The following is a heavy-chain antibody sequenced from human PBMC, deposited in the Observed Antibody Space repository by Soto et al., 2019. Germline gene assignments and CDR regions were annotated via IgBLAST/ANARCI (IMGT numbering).Heavy chain of an antibody. CDR2: INPNSGGT. J-gene: IGHJ1*01. Sequence: QVQLVQSGAEVKKPGASVKVSCKASGYTFTGYYMHWVRQAPGQGLEWMGWINPNSGGTNYAQKFQGRVTITADESTSTAYMELSSLRSEDTAVYYCARVRAEQTVLSSGYYYFQHWGQGTLVTVSS. V-gene: IGHV1-2*02. CDR3: ARVRAEQTVLSSGYYYFQH. CDR1: GYTFTGYY. D-gene: IGHD3-22*01.